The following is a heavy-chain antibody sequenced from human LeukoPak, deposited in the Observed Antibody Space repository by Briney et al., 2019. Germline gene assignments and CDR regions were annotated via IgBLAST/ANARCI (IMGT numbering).Heavy chain of an antibody. CDR1: GFTFSSYG. Sequence: GGSLRLSCAASGFTFSSYGMHWVRQAPGKGLEWVAVIWYDGSNKYYADSVEGRFTISRDNSKNTLYLQMNSLRAEDTAVYYCARETGTWNDGFADYWGQGTLVTVSS. CDR2: IWYDGSNK. J-gene: IGHJ4*02. V-gene: IGHV3-33*01. CDR3: ARETGTWNDGFADY. D-gene: IGHD1-1*01.